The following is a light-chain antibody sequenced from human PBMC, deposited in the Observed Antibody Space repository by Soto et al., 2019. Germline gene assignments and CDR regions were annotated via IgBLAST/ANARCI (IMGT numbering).Light chain of an antibody. Sequence: QSVLTQPASVSGSPGQSITISCTGTSSDVGGYNYVSWYQQHPGKAPKLMIYECTKRHSGVSNRFSGSKSGNKASLTISVLQAEDEADYYCCSYASSSTFVFGTGTKVTVL. CDR1: SSDVGGYNY. J-gene: IGLJ1*01. CDR2: ECT. V-gene: IGLV2-23*01. CDR3: CSYASSSTFV.